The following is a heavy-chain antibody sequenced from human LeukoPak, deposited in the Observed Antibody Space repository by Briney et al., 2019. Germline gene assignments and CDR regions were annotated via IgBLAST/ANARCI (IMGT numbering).Heavy chain of an antibody. Sequence: PSETLSLTCTVSGGSISSYYWSWIRQPPGKGLEWIGYIYYSGSTNYNPSLKSRVTISADTSKNQFSLKLSSVTAADTAVYYCARGSWAYREFDYWGQGTLVTVSS. CDR1: GGSISSYY. J-gene: IGHJ4*02. V-gene: IGHV4-59*12. CDR3: ARGSWAYREFDY. CDR2: IYYSGST. D-gene: IGHD3-16*01.